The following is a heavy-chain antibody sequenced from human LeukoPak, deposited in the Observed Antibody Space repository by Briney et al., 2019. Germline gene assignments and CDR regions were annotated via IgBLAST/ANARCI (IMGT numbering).Heavy chain of an antibody. J-gene: IGHJ6*03. Sequence: GGSLRLSCAASEFTFSSYTMNWVRQAPGKGLEWVANIKQDGSEKYYVDSVKGRFTISRDNAKNSLYLQMNSLRAEDTAVYYCARATYSSSWQNYYYYYMDVWGKGTTVTVSS. CDR3: ARATYSSSWQNYYYYYMDV. CDR2: IKQDGSEK. V-gene: IGHV3-7*01. D-gene: IGHD6-13*01. CDR1: EFTFSSYT.